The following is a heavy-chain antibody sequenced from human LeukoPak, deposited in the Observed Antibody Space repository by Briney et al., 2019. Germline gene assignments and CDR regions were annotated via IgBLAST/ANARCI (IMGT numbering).Heavy chain of an antibody. Sequence: ASVKVSCKASGYTFTGHYMHWVRQAPGQGLEWMGWINPNSGGTNYAQKFQGRVTMTRDTSISTAYMELSRLRSDDTAVYYCATAIGIAAPCNYYYYMDVWGKGTTVTVSS. CDR2: INPNSGGT. V-gene: IGHV1-2*02. CDR3: ATAIGIAAPCNYYYYMDV. CDR1: GYTFTGHY. J-gene: IGHJ6*03. D-gene: IGHD6-6*01.